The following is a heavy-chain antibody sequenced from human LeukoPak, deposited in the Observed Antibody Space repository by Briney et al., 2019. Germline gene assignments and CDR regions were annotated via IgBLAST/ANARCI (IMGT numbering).Heavy chain of an antibody. CDR3: PRFFGGVPN. V-gene: IGHV4-59*08. D-gene: IGHD2-8*02. CDR1: GDSVSRSY. Sequence: SETLSLTCTVSGDSVSRSYWTWIRQPPGKGLEWIGYIYYTGSTKYNPSLKSRVTISLDTSKNQFSLKLSPVTAADTAVYYCPRFFGGVPNWGQGTLVTVSS. J-gene: IGHJ4*02. CDR2: IYYTGST.